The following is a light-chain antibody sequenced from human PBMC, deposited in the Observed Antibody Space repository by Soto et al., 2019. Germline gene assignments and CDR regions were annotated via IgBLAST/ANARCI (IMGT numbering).Light chain of an antibody. CDR1: QSVGSS. Sequence: EIVLTQSPGTLSLSPGERATLSCKASQSVGSSLGWYQQKPGQAPRLLIYGASSRATGIPDRFSGSGSGTDFTLTISRLEPEDFAVYYCQQYGSSQSFGQGTKVDIK. CDR2: GAS. V-gene: IGKV3-20*01. J-gene: IGKJ1*01. CDR3: QQYGSSQS.